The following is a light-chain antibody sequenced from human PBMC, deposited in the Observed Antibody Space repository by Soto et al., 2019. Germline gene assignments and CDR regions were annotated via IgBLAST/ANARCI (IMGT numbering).Light chain of an antibody. CDR1: SSDVGGYNY. V-gene: IGLV2-14*03. CDR3: SSYTSSSTLYV. J-gene: IGLJ1*01. CDR2: DVS. Sequence: QSVLTQPASLSGSPGQSITISCPGTSSDVGGYNYVSWYQQHPGKAPKLMIYDVSNRPSGVSYRFSGSKSGNTASLTISGLQAEDEADYYCSSYTSSSTLYVFGTGTKV.